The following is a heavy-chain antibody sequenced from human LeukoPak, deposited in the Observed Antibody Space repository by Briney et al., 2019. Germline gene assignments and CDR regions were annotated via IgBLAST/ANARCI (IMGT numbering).Heavy chain of an antibody. CDR2: IYTSGIT. Sequence: SETLSLTCTVSGGSITIGSYYWSCLRQPAGKGLEWIGRIYTSGITNYNPSLKSRVTISVDTSKNQFSLKLSSVTAADTAVYYCARAPVTGSGSYNYWGQGTLVTVSS. CDR1: GGSITIGSYY. J-gene: IGHJ4*02. D-gene: IGHD3-10*01. CDR3: ARAPVTGSGSYNY. V-gene: IGHV4-61*02.